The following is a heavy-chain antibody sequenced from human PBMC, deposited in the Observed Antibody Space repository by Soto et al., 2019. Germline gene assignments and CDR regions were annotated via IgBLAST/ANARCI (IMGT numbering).Heavy chain of an antibody. J-gene: IGHJ6*02. CDR3: AKEGRGYCSGGSCYSYYGMDV. D-gene: IGHD2-15*01. CDR2: ISSSSTYI. Sequence: EVQLVESGGGLVKPGGSLRLSCAASGFTFSTYSMNWVRQAPGKGLEWVSYISSSSTYIYYADSVKGRFTISRDNAKNSLYLQMNSLRAEDTAVYYCAKEGRGYCSGGSCYSYYGMDVWGQGTTVTVSS. CDR1: GFTFSTYS. V-gene: IGHV3-21*01.